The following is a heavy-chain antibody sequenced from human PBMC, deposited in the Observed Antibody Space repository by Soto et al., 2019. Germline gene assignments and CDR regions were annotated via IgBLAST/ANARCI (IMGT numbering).Heavy chain of an antibody. J-gene: IGHJ6*02. CDR1: GFTFSSYG. D-gene: IGHD3-3*01. CDR2: ISYDGSNK. CDR3: AKDLLTIFGVVITPAEGYYYYGMDV. Sequence: GGSLRLSCAASGFTFSSYGMHWVRQAPGKGLEWVAVISYDGSNKYYADSVKGRFTISRDNSKNTLYLQMNSLRAEDTAVYYCAKDLLTIFGVVITPAEGYYYYGMDVWGQGTTVTVSS. V-gene: IGHV3-30*18.